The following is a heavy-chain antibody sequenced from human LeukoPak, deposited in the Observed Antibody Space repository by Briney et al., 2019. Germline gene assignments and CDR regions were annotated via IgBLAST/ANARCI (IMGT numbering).Heavy chain of an antibody. Sequence: SKTLSLTCTVSGGSISSYYWSWIRQPPGKGLEWIGYIYYSGSTNYNPSLKSRVTISVDTSKNQFSLKLSSVTAADTAVYYCARARYSSSWACDYWGQGTLVTVSS. CDR3: ARARYSSSWACDY. V-gene: IGHV4-59*01. CDR2: IYYSGST. J-gene: IGHJ4*02. D-gene: IGHD6-13*01. CDR1: GGSISSYY.